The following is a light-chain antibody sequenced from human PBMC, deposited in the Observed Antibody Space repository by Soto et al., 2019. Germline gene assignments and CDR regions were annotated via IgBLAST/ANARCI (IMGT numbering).Light chain of an antibody. CDR2: QAS. CDR3: QSGVT. V-gene: IGKV1-5*03. J-gene: IGKJ4*01. CDR1: QSISSW. Sequence: DIQMTQSPSTLSASVGDRVTITCRASQSISSWLAWYQQKPGKAPKLLIDQASSLQSGVPSRFSGSGSGTEFTLPISILQPDDFATYYCQSGVTFGGGTKVEIK.